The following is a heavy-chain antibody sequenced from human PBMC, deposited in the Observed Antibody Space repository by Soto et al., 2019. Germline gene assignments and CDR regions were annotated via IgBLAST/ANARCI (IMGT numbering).Heavy chain of an antibody. V-gene: IGHV4-34*01. CDR2: INHSGST. Sequence: PSENLSLTCAVYGGSFSGYYWSWIRQPPGKGLEWIGEINHSGSTDYNPSLKSRVTISVDTSKHQFSLKLSSVTAADTAVYYCARGAPYYDFWSGFGLNWFDPWGQGTLVTVSS. J-gene: IGHJ5*02. D-gene: IGHD3-3*01. CDR3: ARGAPYYDFWSGFGLNWFDP. CDR1: GGSFSGYY.